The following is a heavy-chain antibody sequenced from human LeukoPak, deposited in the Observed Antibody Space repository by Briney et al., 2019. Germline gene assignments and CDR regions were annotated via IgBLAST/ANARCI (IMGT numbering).Heavy chain of an antibody. CDR3: ARKRMDTAMVYYYYYMDV. Sequence: SETVSLTCTVSGCPISSYYRHWIRQPPGKALARIGYIYTSVSTNYNPSLKSRVTISVDTSKNQFSLKLSSVTAADTAVYYCARKRMDTAMVYYYYYMDVWGKGTTVTVSS. V-gene: IGHV4-4*09. J-gene: IGHJ6*03. D-gene: IGHD5-18*01. CDR2: IYTSVST. CDR1: GCPISSYY.